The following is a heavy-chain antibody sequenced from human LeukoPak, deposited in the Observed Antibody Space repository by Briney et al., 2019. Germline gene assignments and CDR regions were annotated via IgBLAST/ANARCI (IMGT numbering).Heavy chain of an antibody. V-gene: IGHV3-7*01. CDR3: ARDRAYRSGGSCRYFDY. Sequence: GGSLRLSCAASGFTLSVYWMSWVRQAPGKGLEWVASINQDGTEKYYVDSVKGRFTISRDNAKNSLYLQMNSLRAEDTAVYYCARDRAYRSGGSCRYFDYWGQGTLVTVSS. J-gene: IGHJ4*02. D-gene: IGHD2-15*01. CDR1: GFTLSVYW. CDR2: INQDGTEK.